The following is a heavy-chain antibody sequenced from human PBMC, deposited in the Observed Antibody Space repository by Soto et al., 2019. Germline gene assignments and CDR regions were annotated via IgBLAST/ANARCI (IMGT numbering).Heavy chain of an antibody. J-gene: IGHJ6*04. V-gene: IGHV1-69*13. CDR2: IIPIFGTA. CDR1: GGTFSSYA. Sequence: SVKVSCKASGGTFSSYAISWVRQAPGQGLEWMGGIIPIFGTANYAQKFQGRVTITADESTSTAYMELSSLRSEDTAVYYCARHRTSAAYDFWSGYSPDYYYGREVWGKQTTVSASS. CDR3: ARHRTSAAYDFWSGYSPDYYYGREV. D-gene: IGHD3-3*01.